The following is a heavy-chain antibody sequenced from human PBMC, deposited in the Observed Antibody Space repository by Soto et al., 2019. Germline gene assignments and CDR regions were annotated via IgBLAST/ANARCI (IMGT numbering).Heavy chain of an antibody. V-gene: IGHV4-59*01. Sequence: SETLSLTCTVSGASISGYYWTWIRQPPGKGLEWIGYLYSGSTNYNPSLRSRATISIATSKNHFSLNLRSVTAADTAVYYCAGDSQSAEGWLDPWGQGTLVTAPQ. J-gene: IGHJ5*02. CDR1: GASISGYY. CDR3: AGDSQSAEGWLDP. CDR2: LYSGST.